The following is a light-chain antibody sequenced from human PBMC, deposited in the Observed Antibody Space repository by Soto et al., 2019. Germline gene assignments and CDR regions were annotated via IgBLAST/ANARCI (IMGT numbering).Light chain of an antibody. J-gene: IGLJ1*01. CDR3: QSFDHRLSASYV. V-gene: IGLV1-40*01. CDR1: SSNIGGGYD. CDR2: DNT. Sequence: SSSNIGGGYDVYWYQHLPGRAPKLLIYDNTNRPSGVPDRFSASKSGTSASLAITGLQTEDEADYYCQSFDHRLSASYVFGSGTKVTVL.